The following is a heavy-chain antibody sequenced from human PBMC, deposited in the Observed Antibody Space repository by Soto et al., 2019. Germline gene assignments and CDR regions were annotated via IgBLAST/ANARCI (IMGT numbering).Heavy chain of an antibody. J-gene: IGHJ4*02. D-gene: IGHD3-22*01. Sequence: SETLSLTCTVSGGSISSSTYYWGWIRQPPGKGLEWIGSIYYSGSTYYNPSLKSRVTISVDTSKNQFSLKLSSVTAADTAVYYCAIFYYDSSGYYYLPDYWGQGTLVTVSS. V-gene: IGHV4-39*01. CDR1: GGSISSSTYY. CDR3: AIFYYDSSGYYYLPDY. CDR2: IYYSGST.